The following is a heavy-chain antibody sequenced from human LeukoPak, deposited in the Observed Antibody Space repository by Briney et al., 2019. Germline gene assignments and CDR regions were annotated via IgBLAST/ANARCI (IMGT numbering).Heavy chain of an antibody. D-gene: IGHD3-3*01. J-gene: IGHJ6*02. CDR1: GYTFTSYY. CDR2: INPSGGST. V-gene: IGHV1-46*01. Sequence: ASVKVSCKASGYTFTSYYMHWVRQAPGQGLEWMGIINPSGGSTSYAQKFQGRVTMTRDSSTSTVYMELSSLRSEDTAVYYCARDLTISGVVEGSYMDVWGQGTTVTVSS. CDR3: ARDLTISGVVEGSYMDV.